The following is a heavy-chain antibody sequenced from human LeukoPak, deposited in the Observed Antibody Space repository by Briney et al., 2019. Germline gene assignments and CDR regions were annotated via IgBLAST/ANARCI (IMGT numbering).Heavy chain of an antibody. CDR2: IIPIFGTA. V-gene: IGHV1-69*13. Sequence: ASVTVSCKASGGTFSSYAISWVRQAPGQGLEWMGGIIPIFGTANYAQKFQGRVTIIADESTSTAYMELSSLRSEDTAVYYCASGFWGSGSYYGFDYWGQGTLVTVSS. D-gene: IGHD3-10*01. CDR1: GGTFSSYA. J-gene: IGHJ4*02. CDR3: ASGFWGSGSYYGFDY.